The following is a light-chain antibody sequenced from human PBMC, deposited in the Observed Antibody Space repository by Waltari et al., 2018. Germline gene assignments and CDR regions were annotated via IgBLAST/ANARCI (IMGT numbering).Light chain of an antibody. CDR1: QIVSRA. J-gene: IGKJ1*01. V-gene: IGKV3-20*01. CDR2: GAP. CDR3: QHYVRLPAT. Sequence: EIVLTQFPGSLSSSPGERVTLSCTASQIVSRALAWYQQKPGQAPRLLIFGAPNRATGMPDRFSGSGSETDFSLTISRLEPEDVAVYYCQHYVRLPATFGRGTKVEIK.